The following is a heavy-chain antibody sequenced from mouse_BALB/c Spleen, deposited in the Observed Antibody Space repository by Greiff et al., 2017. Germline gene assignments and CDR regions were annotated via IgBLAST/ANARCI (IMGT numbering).Heavy chain of an antibody. Sequence: EVQLQQSGAELVKPGASVKLSCTASGFNIKDTYMHWVKQRPEQGLEWIGRIDPANGNTKYDPKFQGKATITADTSSNTAYLQLSSLTSEDTAVYYCARGYYYGSSQAWFAYWGQGTLVTVSA. V-gene: IGHV14-3*02. CDR3: ARGYYYGSSQAWFAY. D-gene: IGHD1-1*01. CDR1: GFNIKDTY. CDR2: IDPANGNT. J-gene: IGHJ3*01.